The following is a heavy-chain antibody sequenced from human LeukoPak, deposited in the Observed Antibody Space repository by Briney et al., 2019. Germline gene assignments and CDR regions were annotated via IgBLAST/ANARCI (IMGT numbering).Heavy chain of an antibody. J-gene: IGHJ4*02. Sequence: ASVNVSCKASGYIFTRYYLHWVRQALGQGLEWMGRINPNTGYTDYSYNFQGRVALTRDTSINTAYMEVTRLTSDDAAVYFCAVSRDYGDYYFDSWGLGTLVTVSS. CDR3: AVSRDYGDYYFDS. CDR2: INPNTGYT. V-gene: IGHV1-2*06. D-gene: IGHD4-17*01. CDR1: GYIFTRYY.